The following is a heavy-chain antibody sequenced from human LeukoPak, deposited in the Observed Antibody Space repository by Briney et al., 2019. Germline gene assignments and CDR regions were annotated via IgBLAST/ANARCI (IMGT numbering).Heavy chain of an antibody. D-gene: IGHD1-26*01. J-gene: IGHJ4*02. CDR1: GGSISSGGYS. V-gene: IGHV4-30-4*07. CDR2: IYYSGST. CDR3: ARTLSRWDPFDY. Sequence: SETLSLTCAVSGGSISSGGYSWSWIRQPPGKGLEWIGYIYYSGSTYYNPSLKSRVTISLDTSKNQFSLKLSSVTAADTAVYYCARTLSRWDPFDYWGQGTLVTVSS.